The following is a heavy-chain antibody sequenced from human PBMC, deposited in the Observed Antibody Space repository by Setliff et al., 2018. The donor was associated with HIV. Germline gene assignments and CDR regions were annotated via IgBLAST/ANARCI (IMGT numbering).Heavy chain of an antibody. CDR1: GGSFSPYY. CDR3: ARQPHDFDSSGYYGDAFDI. J-gene: IGHJ3*02. Sequence: PSETLSLTCAVYGGSFSPYYWSWIRQPPGKGLEWIGEINHGGSTNYKPSLKSRVTISVDTSKNQFSLKLLSVTASDTAVYYCARQPHDFDSSGYYGDAFDIWGQGTMVTVSS. V-gene: IGHV4-34*01. CDR2: INHGGST. D-gene: IGHD3-22*01.